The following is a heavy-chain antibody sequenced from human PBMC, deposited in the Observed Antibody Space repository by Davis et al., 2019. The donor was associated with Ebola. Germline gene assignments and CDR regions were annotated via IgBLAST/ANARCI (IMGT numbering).Heavy chain of an antibody. J-gene: IGHJ4*02. V-gene: IGHV3-21*01. CDR3: ARGSTGGY. Sequence: GVSLKIPCAASGFTFNSYMMNWVRQAPGKGLEWVSSISGSSNYINYADSVKGRFTISRDNAKNSLSLQMNSLRAEDTAVYYCARGSTGGYWGQGTLVTVSS. D-gene: IGHD1-14*01. CDR2: ISGSSNYI. CDR1: GFTFNSYM.